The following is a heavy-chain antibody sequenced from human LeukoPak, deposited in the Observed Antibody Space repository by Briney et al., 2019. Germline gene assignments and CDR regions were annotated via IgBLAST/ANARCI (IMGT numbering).Heavy chain of an antibody. D-gene: IGHD5-18*01. CDR3: TTWIQLWSHGNWFDP. CDR1: GYTFTGYY. Sequence: ASVKVSCKASGYTFTGYYMHGVRQAPGQGLEWMGRINPNSGGTNYAQKFQGRVTMTRDTSISTAYMELSRLRSDDTAVYYGTTWIQLWSHGNWFDPWGQGTLVTVSS. J-gene: IGHJ5*02. CDR2: INPNSGGT. V-gene: IGHV1-2*06.